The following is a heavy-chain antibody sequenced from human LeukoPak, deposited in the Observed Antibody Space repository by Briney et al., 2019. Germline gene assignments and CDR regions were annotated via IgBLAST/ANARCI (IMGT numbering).Heavy chain of an antibody. Sequence: PVGSLRLSCAASGFTFSGFEMHWVRQAPGKGLEWVSYISNSGSTIDYADSVKGRFTISRDNAKNSLYLQMNSFRAEDTAVYYCAREDYGDYVDYWGQGTLVTVSS. CDR3: AREDYGDYVDY. V-gene: IGHV3-48*03. J-gene: IGHJ4*02. CDR2: ISNSGSTI. CDR1: GFTFSGFE. D-gene: IGHD4-17*01.